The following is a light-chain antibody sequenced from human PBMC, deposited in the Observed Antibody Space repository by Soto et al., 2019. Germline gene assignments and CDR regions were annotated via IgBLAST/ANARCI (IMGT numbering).Light chain of an antibody. CDR2: EVN. CDR1: SSDIGGYNY. J-gene: IGLJ2*01. V-gene: IGLV2-14*01. CDR3: SSYTSSSALV. Sequence: QSALTQPASVTGSPGQSITISCTGTSSDIGGYNYVSWYQQHPNKAPKLMIYEVNNRPSGVSNRFSGSKSGNTASLTISGLQTDDEAVYYCSSYTSSSALVFGGGTKLTVL.